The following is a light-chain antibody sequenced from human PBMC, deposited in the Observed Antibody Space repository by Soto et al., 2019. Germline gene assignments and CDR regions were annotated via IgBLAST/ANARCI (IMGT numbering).Light chain of an antibody. Sequence: QSALTQPASGSGSAGGSIAIICTGTSSDVGNYNLVSWYQQHSGKAPKLMIYEGTKRPSGVSARFSGSKSGNTASLTISGLQAEDEADYYCCSYASTGTYVFGTGTEVTVL. CDR2: EGT. CDR1: SSDVGNYNL. J-gene: IGLJ1*01. V-gene: IGLV2-23*01. CDR3: CSYASTGTYV.